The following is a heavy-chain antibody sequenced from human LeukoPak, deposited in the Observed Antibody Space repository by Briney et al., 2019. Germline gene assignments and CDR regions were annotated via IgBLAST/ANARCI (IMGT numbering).Heavy chain of an antibody. V-gene: IGHV3-30*02. CDR2: IRYDGSNK. CDR3: AKDKSIAAAGLFDY. Sequence: GGSLRLSCAASGFTFSSYGMHWVRQAPGKGLEWVAFIRYDGSNKYYADSVKGRFTISRDNSKNTLYLQMNSLRAEDTAVYYCAKDKSIAAAGLFDYWGQGTLVTVSS. D-gene: IGHD6-13*01. J-gene: IGHJ4*02. CDR1: GFTFSSYG.